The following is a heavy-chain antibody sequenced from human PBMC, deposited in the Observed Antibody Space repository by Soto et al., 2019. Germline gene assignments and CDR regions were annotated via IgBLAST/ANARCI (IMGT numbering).Heavy chain of an antibody. CDR3: ARGPARWGGGPAAINSYWYFDL. CDR1: GVTFSSHS. Sequence: GGSLRLSCEASGVTFSSHSMNWVRQAPGKGLEWVSYISSSSGTIYYADSVKGRFTISRDNAKNSLYLQMNSLRDEDTAVYYCARGPARWGGGPAAINSYWYFDLWGRGTLVTVSS. D-gene: IGHD2-2*01. CDR2: ISSSSGTI. J-gene: IGHJ2*01. V-gene: IGHV3-48*02.